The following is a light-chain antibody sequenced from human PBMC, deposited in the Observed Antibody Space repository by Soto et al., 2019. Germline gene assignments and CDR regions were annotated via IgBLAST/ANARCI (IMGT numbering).Light chain of an antibody. J-gene: IGKJ5*01. CDR2: GAS. V-gene: IGKV3D-15*01. CDR3: QQHSNWPIT. Sequence: EIVMTQSPATLSVSPGERATLSCRASQSVTSNLAWYQQKPGQAPRLLISGASTRAAGIPARFSGSGSGTDFTLTISSLEPEDFAVYYCQQHSNWPITFGQGTRLEIK. CDR1: QSVTSN.